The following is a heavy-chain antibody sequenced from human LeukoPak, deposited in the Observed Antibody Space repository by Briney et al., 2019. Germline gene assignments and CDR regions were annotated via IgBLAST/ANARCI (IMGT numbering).Heavy chain of an antibody. V-gene: IGHV3-48*01. CDR3: ARAFAYYDFWSGYYPHHDAFDI. Sequence: GGSLRLSCAASGFTFSSYSMNWVRQAPGKGLEWVSYISSSSSTIYYADSVKGRFTISRDNAKNSLYLQMNSLRAEDTAVYYCARAFAYYDFWSGYYPHHDAFDIWGQGTMVTVSS. D-gene: IGHD3-3*01. CDR2: ISSSSSTI. J-gene: IGHJ3*02. CDR1: GFTFSSYS.